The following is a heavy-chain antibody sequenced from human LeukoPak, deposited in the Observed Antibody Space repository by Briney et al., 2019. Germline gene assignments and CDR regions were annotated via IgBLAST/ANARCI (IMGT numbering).Heavy chain of an antibody. Sequence: GRSLRPSRTASGFTLSSSASSWARHPPGKGLEWVTTIKPEGRSTTYPESVRGRFTIPRDNAKNSLYLQTNSLRGEDTAVHYCAKHGIGRGPDSWGQGTLVTVSS. CDR1: GFTLSSSA. CDR2: IKPEGRST. CDR3: AKHGIGRGPDS. D-gene: IGHD1-1*01. V-gene: IGHV3-7*01. J-gene: IGHJ4*02.